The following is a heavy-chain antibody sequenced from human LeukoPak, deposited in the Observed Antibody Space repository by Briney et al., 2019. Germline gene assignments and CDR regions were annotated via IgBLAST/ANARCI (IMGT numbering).Heavy chain of an antibody. D-gene: IGHD4-17*01. Sequence: PGRSLRLSCAASGFTFSSYGMHWVRQAPGKGLEWVAVISYDGSNKYYADSVKGRFTISRDSSKNTLYLQMNSLRAEDTAVYYCAKGGPRYGDSFDYWGQGTLVTVSS. CDR1: GFTFSSYG. V-gene: IGHV3-30*18. J-gene: IGHJ4*02. CDR3: AKGGPRYGDSFDY. CDR2: ISYDGSNK.